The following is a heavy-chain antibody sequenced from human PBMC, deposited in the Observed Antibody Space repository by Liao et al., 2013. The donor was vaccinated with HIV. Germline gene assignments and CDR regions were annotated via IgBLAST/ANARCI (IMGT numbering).Heavy chain of an antibody. CDR3: ARETWGGFDY. Sequence: QVQLQESGPRLVKPSETLSLTCAVYGGSFSGYYWSWIRQPPGKGLEWIGYIYYSGSTYYNPSLKSRVTISVDTSKNQFSLKLSSVTAADTAVYYCARETWGGFDYWGQGTLVTVSS. CDR2: IYYSGST. CDR1: GGSFSGYY. V-gene: IGHV4-30-4*08. D-gene: IGHD3-16*01. J-gene: IGHJ4*02.